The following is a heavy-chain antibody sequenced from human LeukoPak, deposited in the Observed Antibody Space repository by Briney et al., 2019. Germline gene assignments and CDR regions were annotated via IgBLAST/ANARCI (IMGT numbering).Heavy chain of an antibody. CDR3: ARRVVRGVIKHLDP. V-gene: IGHV4-59*08. J-gene: IGHJ5*02. D-gene: IGHD3-10*01. Sequence: SETLSLTCTVSGGSISSYYWSWIRQPPGKGLEWIGYIYYSGSTNYTPSLKSRVTISVDTSKNQFSLKLSSVTAADTAVYYCARRVVRGVIKHLDPWGQGTLVTVSS. CDR1: GGSISSYY. CDR2: IYYSGST.